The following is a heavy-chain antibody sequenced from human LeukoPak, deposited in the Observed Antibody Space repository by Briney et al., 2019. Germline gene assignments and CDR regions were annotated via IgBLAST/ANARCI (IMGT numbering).Heavy chain of an antibody. V-gene: IGHV5-51*01. CDR1: GYSFTSYW. D-gene: IGHD3-16*02. CDR2: IYPGDPDT. J-gene: IGHJ4*02. CDR3: ARLRMDYDYVWGSYRYDY. Sequence: GESLKISCKGSGYSFTSYWIGWVRQMPGKGLEWMGIIYPGDPDTRYSPSFQGQVTISADKSISTAYLQWSSLKASDTAMYYCARLRMDYDYVWGSYRYDYWGQGTLVTVSS.